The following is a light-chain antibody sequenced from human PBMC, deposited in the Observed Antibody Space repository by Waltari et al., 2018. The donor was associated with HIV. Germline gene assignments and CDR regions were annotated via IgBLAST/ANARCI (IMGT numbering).Light chain of an antibody. Sequence: QSALTQPASVSGSPGQSITISCTGTSTDVGGYDYVSWYQQHPGKAPKLMIYDVSNRPSGVSNRFSGSKSGNTASLTISGLQTEDEADYYCSSYASRSTLPYVVFGGGTKLTVL. CDR3: SSYASRSTLPYVV. V-gene: IGLV2-14*03. J-gene: IGLJ2*01. CDR1: STDVGGYDY. CDR2: DVS.